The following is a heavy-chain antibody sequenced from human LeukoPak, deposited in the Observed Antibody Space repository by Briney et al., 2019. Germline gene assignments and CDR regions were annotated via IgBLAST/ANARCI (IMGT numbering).Heavy chain of an antibody. Sequence: KSGGSLRLSCAASGFTFSSYSMNWVRQAPGKGLEWVSSISSSSSYIYYADSVKGRFTISRDNAKNSLYLQMNSLRAEDTAVYYCARWYGQLERRVPVGDGVYYYYYYMDVWGKGTTVTVSS. CDR1: GFTFSSYS. CDR2: ISSSSSYI. D-gene: IGHD1-1*01. J-gene: IGHJ6*03. V-gene: IGHV3-21*01. CDR3: ARWYGQLERRVPVGDGVYYYYYYMDV.